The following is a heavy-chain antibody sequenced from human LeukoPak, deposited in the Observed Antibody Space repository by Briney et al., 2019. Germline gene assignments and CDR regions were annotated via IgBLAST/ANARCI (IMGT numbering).Heavy chain of an antibody. CDR3: TTDHRTIYGVVFPDY. CDR1: GFTVSSNY. V-gene: IGHV3-15*01. CDR2: INYKGNGRTV. J-gene: IGHJ4*02. D-gene: IGHD3-3*01. Sequence: PGGSLRLSCAASGFTVSSNYMSWVRQAPGKGLEWLGRINYKGNGRTVDYAAPVKGRFTISRDDSKDTLFLQMNSLNAEDTGVYYCTTDHRTIYGVVFPDYWGQGTLVTVSS.